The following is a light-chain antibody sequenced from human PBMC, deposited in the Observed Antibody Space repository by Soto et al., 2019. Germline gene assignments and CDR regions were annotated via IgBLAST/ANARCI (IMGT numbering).Light chain of an antibody. CDR3: QHYNSYSWT. J-gene: IGKJ1*01. Sequence: DIQMTQSPSTLSASVGDRVTISCRASQSINIWLAWWQQKPGKAPKLLMYDASSLESGVPSRFSVSGSGTEFTLSISSLQPDDFATYYCQHYNSYSWTFGQGTKVEFK. CDR2: DAS. CDR1: QSINIW. V-gene: IGKV1-5*01.